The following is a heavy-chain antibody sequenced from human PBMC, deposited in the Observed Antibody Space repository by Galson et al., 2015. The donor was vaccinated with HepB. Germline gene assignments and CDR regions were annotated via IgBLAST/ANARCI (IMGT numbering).Heavy chain of an antibody. D-gene: IGHD6-6*01. CDR1: GYTFTGYY. Sequence: SVKVSCKASGYTFTGYYMHWVRQAPGQGLEWMGWINPNSGGTNYAQKFQGRVTMTRDTSISTAYMELSRLRSDDTAVYYCARVRGSIAARLIDYWGQGTLVTVSS. V-gene: IGHV1-2*02. CDR2: INPNSGGT. CDR3: ARVRGSIAARLIDY. J-gene: IGHJ4*02.